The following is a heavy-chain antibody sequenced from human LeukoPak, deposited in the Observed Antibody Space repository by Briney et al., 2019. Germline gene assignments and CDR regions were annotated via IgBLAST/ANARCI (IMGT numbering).Heavy chain of an antibody. Sequence: APVKVSCKASRYTFTSYGISWVRQAPGQGLEWMGWISAYNGNTNDAQKLQGRVTMTTDTSTSTAYMELRSLRSDDTAVYYRARDQSLGYCSGGRCDAFDIWGQGTMVTVSS. CDR3: ARDQSLGYCSGGRCDAFDI. V-gene: IGHV1-18*01. J-gene: IGHJ3*02. CDR1: RYTFTSYG. D-gene: IGHD2-15*01. CDR2: ISAYNGNT.